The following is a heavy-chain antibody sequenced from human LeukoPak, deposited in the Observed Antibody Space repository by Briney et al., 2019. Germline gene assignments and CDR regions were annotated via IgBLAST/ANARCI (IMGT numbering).Heavy chain of an antibody. J-gene: IGHJ3*02. D-gene: IGHD2-2*01. V-gene: IGHV3-66*02. CDR3: ARSLKDIVVVPAATVAFDI. CDR1: GFTVSSNY. Sequence: GGSLRLSCAASGFTVSSNYMSWVRQAPGKGLEWVSVIYSGGSTYYADSVKGRCTISRDNSKNTLYLQMNSLRAEDTAVYYCARSLKDIVVVPAATVAFDIWGQGTMVTVSS. CDR2: IYSGGST.